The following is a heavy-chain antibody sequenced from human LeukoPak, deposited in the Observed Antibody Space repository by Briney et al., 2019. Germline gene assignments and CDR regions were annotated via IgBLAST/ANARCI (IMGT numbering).Heavy chain of an antibody. D-gene: IGHD1-26*01. V-gene: IGHV4-34*01. CDR2: INHSGST. Sequence: PSETLSLTCAVYGGSFSDYYWTWIRQPPGKGLEWIGEINHSGSTNYNPSLKSRVTLSVDPSKNQFSLKLTSVTAADTAVYYCERVRELYYYGMDVWGQGTTVTVSS. J-gene: IGHJ6*02. CDR1: GGSFSDYY. CDR3: ERVRELYYYGMDV.